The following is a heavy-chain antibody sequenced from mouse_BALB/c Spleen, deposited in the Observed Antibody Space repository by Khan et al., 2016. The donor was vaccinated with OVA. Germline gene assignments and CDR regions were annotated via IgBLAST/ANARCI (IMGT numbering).Heavy chain of an antibody. D-gene: IGHD4-1*01. CDR2: ISSAGDYT. Sequence: EVELVESGGDLVKPGGSLKLSCAASGFSFSSYDMSWVRQTPDKRLEWVATISSAGDYTYYPDNVKGRFTISRDTAKNTLYLQMSSLKSEDTAMFYCASHLTGSFAYWGQGTLVTVSA. CDR3: ASHLTGSFAY. J-gene: IGHJ3*01. CDR1: GFSFSSYD. V-gene: IGHV5-6*01.